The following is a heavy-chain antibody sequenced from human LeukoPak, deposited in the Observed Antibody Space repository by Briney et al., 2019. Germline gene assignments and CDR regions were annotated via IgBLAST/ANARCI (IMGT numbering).Heavy chain of an antibody. D-gene: IGHD3-22*01. CDR3: ARAYYYDSSGYSDYFDY. V-gene: IGHV1-46*01. J-gene: IGHJ4*02. CDR1: GGTFSSYA. Sequence: ASVKVSCKASGGTFSSYAISWVRQAPGQGLEWMGIINPSGGSTSYAQKFQGRVTMTRDTSTSTVYMELSSLRSEDTAVYYCARAYYYDSSGYSDYFDYWGQGTLVTVSS. CDR2: INPSGGST.